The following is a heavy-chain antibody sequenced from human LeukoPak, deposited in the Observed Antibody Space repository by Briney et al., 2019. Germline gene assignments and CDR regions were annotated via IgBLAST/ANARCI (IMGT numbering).Heavy chain of an antibody. J-gene: IGHJ3*02. D-gene: IGHD2-8*02. Sequence: SETLSLTCTVSGDSVISSSYYWGWLRQPPGRGLESIGAIDSYSGRTYYNPSLNSRATISVDTSKNQFSLKLSSGTVADTAVYYCARSGPPGGRPDVFDICGQGTMATVLS. CDR1: GDSVISSSYY. CDR3: ARSGPPGGRPDVFDI. V-gene: IGHV4-39*07. CDR2: IDSYSGRT.